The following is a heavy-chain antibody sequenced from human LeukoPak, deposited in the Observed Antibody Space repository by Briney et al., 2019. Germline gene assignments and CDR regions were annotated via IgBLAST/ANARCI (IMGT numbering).Heavy chain of an antibody. V-gene: IGHV3-9*01. J-gene: IGHJ4*02. CDR1: GFTFDDYA. CDR2: INWNSATR. CDR3: ARDSESTVVTTCLDY. D-gene: IGHD4-23*01. Sequence: PGGSLRLSCAASGFTFDDYAMHWVRQSPGKGLEWVAGINWNSATREYADSVKGRFTISRDDAKNSMFLRMNSLRPEDTGLYFCARDSESTVVTTCLDYWGQGILVTVSS.